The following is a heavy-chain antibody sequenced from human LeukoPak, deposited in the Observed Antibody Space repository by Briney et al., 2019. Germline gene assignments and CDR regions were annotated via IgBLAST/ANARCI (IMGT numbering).Heavy chain of an antibody. CDR2: ISGYNGNT. J-gene: IGHJ2*01. D-gene: IGHD4-17*01. V-gene: IGHV1-18*01. CDR1: DYTFISYG. CDR3: TSTVTMRDWYFDL. Sequence: ASVKVSCKASDYTFISYGFSWVRQAPGQGLEWMGWISGYNGNTNYAQKVQGRVTMTTDTSTSTPYMELRSLRFDDTAVYYCTSTVTMRDWYFDLWGRGTLVTVSS.